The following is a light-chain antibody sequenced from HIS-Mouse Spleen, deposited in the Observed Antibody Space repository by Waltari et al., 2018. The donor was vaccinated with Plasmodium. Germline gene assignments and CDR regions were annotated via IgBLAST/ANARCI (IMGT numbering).Light chain of an antibody. J-gene: IGLJ3*02. CDR2: YYSDSDK. CDR3: MIWPSNASGV. V-gene: IGLV5-37*01. Sequence: QPVLTHPPSSSASPGEPARLTCTLPSAINVDSYYIYCYQQTPGSPPSHLLYYYSDSDKGQGSGVPSRFSGSKDASANTGILLISGLQSEDEADYYCMIWPSNASGVFGGGTKLTVL. CDR1: SAINVDSYY.